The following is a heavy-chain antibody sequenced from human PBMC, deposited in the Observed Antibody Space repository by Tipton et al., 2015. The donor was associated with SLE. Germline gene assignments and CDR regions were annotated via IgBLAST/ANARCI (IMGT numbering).Heavy chain of an antibody. CDR3: ARAAGVRVAYFDY. CDR1: GGSISSYY. CDR2: ILYSGST. V-gene: IGHV4-59*08. Sequence: TLSLTCTVSGGSISSYYWSWIRQPPGKGLEWIGYILYSGSTNYNPSLKSRVTMSVDTSKNHFSLKLNSVTATDTAVYYCARAAGVRVAYFDYWGQGTLVTVSS. D-gene: IGHD3-10*01. J-gene: IGHJ4*02.